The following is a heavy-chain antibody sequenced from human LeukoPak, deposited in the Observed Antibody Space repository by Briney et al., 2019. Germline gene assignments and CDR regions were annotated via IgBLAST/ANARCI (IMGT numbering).Heavy chain of an antibody. CDR2: IYHSGST. CDR1: GGSISSSNW. D-gene: IGHD1-1*01. Sequence: SETLSLTCAVSGGSISSSNWWSWVRQPPGKGLEWIGEIYHSGSTDYNPSLKSRLTISVDTSKNQFSLKLSSVTAADTAVYYCARVRGLGTSAFDIWGQGTMVTVSS. V-gene: IGHV4-4*02. CDR3: ARVRGLGTSAFDI. J-gene: IGHJ3*02.